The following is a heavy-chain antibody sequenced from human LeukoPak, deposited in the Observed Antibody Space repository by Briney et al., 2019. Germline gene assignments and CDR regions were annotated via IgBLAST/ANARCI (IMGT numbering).Heavy chain of an antibody. CDR1: GCSISSGGFY. J-gene: IGHJ4*02. CDR3: ARTYYDFWSGYYRDY. Sequence: KSSESLSLTCTVSGCSISSGGFYWSWIRQPAGQGLVWIGRIYASGSTNYNPTLKSRVTISVDTSKNQFSLKLSSVTAADTAVYYCARTYYDFWSGYYRDYWGQGTLVTVSS. V-gene: IGHV4-61*02. D-gene: IGHD3-3*01. CDR2: IYASGST.